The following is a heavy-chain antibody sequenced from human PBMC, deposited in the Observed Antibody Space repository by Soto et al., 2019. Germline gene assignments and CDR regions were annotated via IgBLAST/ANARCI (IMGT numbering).Heavy chain of an antibody. CDR2: IIPIFGTA. D-gene: IGHD2-2*02. V-gene: IGHV1-69*06. CDR3: ARVSLVPAAISFHWYFDL. CDR1: GGTFSSYA. J-gene: IGHJ2*01. Sequence: SVKVSCKASGGTFSSYAVSWVRQAPGQGLEWMGGIIPIFGTANYAQKFQGRVTITADKSTSTAYMELSSLRSEDTAVYYCARVSLVPAAISFHWYFDLWGRGTLVTVSS.